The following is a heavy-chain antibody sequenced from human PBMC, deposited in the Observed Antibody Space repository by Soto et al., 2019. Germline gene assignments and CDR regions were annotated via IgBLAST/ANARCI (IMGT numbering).Heavy chain of an antibody. D-gene: IGHD3-16*02. CDR1: GDSITTTPYY. CDR2: IYLGGTT. J-gene: IGHJ4*02. CDR3: ARMRGLGEISPYFDY. Sequence: RLQLQESGPGLVKPSGTLSLTCSVSGDSITTTPYYWGWIRQPPGKGLEWIASIYLGGTTYYNPSLKSRVTISLDTSTKQFSLRLRSVTAADTAVYYCARMRGLGEISPYFDYWGQGTLVTVSS. V-gene: IGHV4-39*06.